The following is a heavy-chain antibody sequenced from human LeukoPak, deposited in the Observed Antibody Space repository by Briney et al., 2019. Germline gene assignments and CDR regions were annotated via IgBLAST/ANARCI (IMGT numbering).Heavy chain of an antibody. V-gene: IGHV3-23*01. CDR2: ISGSGGST. D-gene: IGHD5-24*01. CDR1: GFTFSTYT. Sequence: XXSLRLSCAASGFTFSTYTMYWVRQAPGKGLEWVSAISGSGGSTYYADSVKGRFTISRDNSKNTLYLQMNSLRAEDTAVYYCATGLGMATITDYYYGMDVWGQGTTVTVSS. CDR3: ATGLGMATITDYYYGMDV. J-gene: IGHJ6*02.